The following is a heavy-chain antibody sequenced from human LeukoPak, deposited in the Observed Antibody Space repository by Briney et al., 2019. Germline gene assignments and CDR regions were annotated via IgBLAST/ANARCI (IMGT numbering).Heavy chain of an antibody. J-gene: IGHJ4*02. V-gene: IGHV3-30*02. CDR1: GFTFNNYG. D-gene: IGHD2/OR15-2a*01. CDR2: IRYDGSNT. CDR3: AKDGTSYYYIYY. Sequence: GGSLRLSCAASGFTFNNYGMHWVRQAPGKGLEWLAFIRYDGSNTYYADSVKGRFTVSRDDSKNTLYLQMNSLRGDDTAVYYCAKDGTSYYYIYYWGQGTLVTVSS.